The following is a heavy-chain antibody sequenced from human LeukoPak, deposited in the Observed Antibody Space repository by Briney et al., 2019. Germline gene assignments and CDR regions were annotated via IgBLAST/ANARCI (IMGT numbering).Heavy chain of an antibody. J-gene: IGHJ4*02. D-gene: IGHD2-21*02. Sequence: PGGSLRLSCSASAFPLSNFWMSWVRQAPGKGPEGVANIKQDGSENYYVDSVRGRFTISRDNAETSLHLQMNSLRAEDTAVYYRACIRSGGGYCSELDYWGQGPVVTVSS. CDR3: ACIRSGGGYCSELDY. CDR1: AFPLSNFW. CDR2: IKQDGSEN. V-gene: IGHV3-7*01.